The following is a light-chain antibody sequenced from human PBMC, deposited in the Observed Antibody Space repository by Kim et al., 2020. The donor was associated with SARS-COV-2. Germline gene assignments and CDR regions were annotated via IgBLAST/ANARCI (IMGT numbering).Light chain of an antibody. Sequence: VALEQTVKITCRGDSLRNYYASWYQQKPGQAPILVFYGKNNRPSGIPHRFSGSSSRDTATLTITGTQAEDEADYYCNSRDSSGVVFGGGTKVTVL. V-gene: IGLV3-19*01. CDR1: SLRNYY. CDR2: GKN. J-gene: IGLJ2*01. CDR3: NSRDSSGVV.